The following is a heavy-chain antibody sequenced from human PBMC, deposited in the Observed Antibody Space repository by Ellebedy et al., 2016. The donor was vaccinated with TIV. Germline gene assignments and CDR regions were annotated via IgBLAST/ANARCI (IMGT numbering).Heavy chain of an antibody. CDR3: ACGGDWGGY. CDR1: GFTFSSYW. CDR2: IRSDGAST. V-gene: IGHV3-74*01. D-gene: IGHD2-21*02. Sequence: HTGGSLRLSCAASGFTFSSYWMHWVRQAPGKGLVWVLRIRSDGASTNYADFVKGRFTISRDNAKNTLYLQMNSLRAEDTAIYYCACGGDWGGYWGQGTLVTVSS. J-gene: IGHJ4*02.